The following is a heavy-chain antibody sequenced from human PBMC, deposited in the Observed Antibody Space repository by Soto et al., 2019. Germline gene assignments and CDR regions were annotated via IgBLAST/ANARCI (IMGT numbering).Heavy chain of an antibody. V-gene: IGHV1-2*04. CDR2: VDPNGGGS. CDR3: ATWVDYGDFEGFDF. Sequence: PGGSLRLSCAASGFTFSSYGMHWVRQAPGQGLEWMGWVDPNGGGSNSAQKFQGSVTMTWDTSITTAYLDLTRLTTNDTATYFCATWVDYGDFEGFDFWGQGTLVTVSS. J-gene: IGHJ4*02. D-gene: IGHD4-17*01. CDR1: GFTFSSYG.